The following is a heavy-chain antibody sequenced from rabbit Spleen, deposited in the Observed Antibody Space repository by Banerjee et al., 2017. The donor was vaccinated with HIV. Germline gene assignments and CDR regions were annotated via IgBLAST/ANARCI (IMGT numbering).Heavy chain of an antibody. J-gene: IGHJ4*01. CDR3: ARGEYFTVGFSSYGIYLDL. CDR2: INTWSNRP. CDR1: GFSFNDDSV. Sequence: QQQLVESGGGLVKPGASLTLTCKASGFSFNDDSVMCWVRQSPGKGLKWIACINTWSNRPVYASWAKGRFTMSKTSSTTVTLQMTSLTAADTATYFCARGEYFTVGFSSYGIYLDLWGPGTLVTVS. V-gene: IGHV1S45*01. D-gene: IGHD5-1*01.